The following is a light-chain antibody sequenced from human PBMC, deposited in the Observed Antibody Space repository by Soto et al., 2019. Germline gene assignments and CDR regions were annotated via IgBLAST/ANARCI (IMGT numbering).Light chain of an antibody. CDR3: QSYDSILSAWV. CDR2: GYN. J-gene: IGLJ2*01. CDR1: SSNIGAGYD. Sequence: QSVLTQPPSVSGAPGQRVTISCTGSSSNIGAGYDVHWYQQLPGTAPKLLVYGYNNRPSGVPDRFSVSKSGTSASLTITGLQTEDEADYYCQSYDSILSAWVFGGGTKLTVL. V-gene: IGLV1-40*01.